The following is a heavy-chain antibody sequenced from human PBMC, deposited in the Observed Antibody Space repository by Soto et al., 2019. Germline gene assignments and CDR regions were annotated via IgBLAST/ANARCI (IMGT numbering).Heavy chain of an antibody. Sequence: LSLTCAVYGGSFSGYYWSWIRQPPGKGLEWIGEINHSGSTNYNPSLKSRVTISVDTSKNQFSLKLSSVTAADTAVYYCARGWGTAYYDYWGQGTLVTVSS. CDR2: INHSGST. D-gene: IGHD5-18*01. J-gene: IGHJ4*02. V-gene: IGHV4-34*01. CDR3: ARGWGTAYYDY. CDR1: GGSFSGYY.